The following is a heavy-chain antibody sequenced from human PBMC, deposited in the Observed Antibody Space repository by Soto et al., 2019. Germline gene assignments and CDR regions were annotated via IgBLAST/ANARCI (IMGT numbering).Heavy chain of an antibody. V-gene: IGHV4-59*01. D-gene: IGHD3-10*01. CDR1: GGSISSYY. J-gene: IGHJ4*02. CDR3: ASGGQYAPSYF. CDR2: IYHSGST. Sequence: QVQLQESGPGLVKPSETLSLTCTVSGGSISSYYWSWIRQPPRKGLEWIGYIYHSGSTNHSPSLKSRVTISVDTSKNQFSLRLNSLTAADTAVYYCASGGQYAPSYFWGQGTLVTVSS.